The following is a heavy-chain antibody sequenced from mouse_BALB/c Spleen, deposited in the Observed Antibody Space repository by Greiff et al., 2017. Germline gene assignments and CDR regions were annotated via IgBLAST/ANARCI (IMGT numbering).Heavy chain of an antibody. Sequence: EVQGVESGPELVKPGASVKISCKASGYTFTDYNMHWVKQSHGKSLEWIGYIYPYNGGTGYNQKFKSKATLTVDNSSSTAYMELRSLTSEDSAVYYCARTPLYAAMDYWGQGTSVTVSS. V-gene: IGHV1S29*02. CDR2: IYPYNGGT. J-gene: IGHJ4*01. D-gene: IGHD1-1*01. CDR3: ARTPLYAAMDY. CDR1: GYTFTDYN.